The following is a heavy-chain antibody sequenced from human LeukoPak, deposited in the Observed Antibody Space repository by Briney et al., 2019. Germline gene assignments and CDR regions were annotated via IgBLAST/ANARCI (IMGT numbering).Heavy chain of an antibody. Sequence: ASVKVSCTASGYTFTGYYMHWVRQAPGQGLEWMGWINPNSGGTNYAQKFQGRVTMTRDTSISTAYMELSRLRSDDTAVYYCARGSSGWYMVDYWGQGILVTVSS. J-gene: IGHJ4*02. CDR1: GYTFTGYY. D-gene: IGHD6-19*01. CDR3: ARGSSGWYMVDY. CDR2: INPNSGGT. V-gene: IGHV1-2*02.